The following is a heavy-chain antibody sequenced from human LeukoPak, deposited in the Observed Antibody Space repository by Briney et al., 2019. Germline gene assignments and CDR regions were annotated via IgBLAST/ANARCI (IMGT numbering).Heavy chain of an antibody. Sequence: GGSLRLSCAASGFTFSSYGMHWVRQAPGKGLEWVAVIWYDGSNKYYADSVKGRFTISRDNSKNTLYLQMNSLRAEDTAVYYCARENTASPNYYYYGMDVWGQGTTVTVSS. CDR1: GFTFSSYG. CDR2: IWYDGSNK. J-gene: IGHJ6*02. CDR3: ARENTASPNYYYYGMDV. V-gene: IGHV3-33*01. D-gene: IGHD5-18*01.